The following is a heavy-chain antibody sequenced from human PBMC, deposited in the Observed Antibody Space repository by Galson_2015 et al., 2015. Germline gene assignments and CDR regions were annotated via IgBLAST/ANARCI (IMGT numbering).Heavy chain of an antibody. CDR1: GFTFSGFG. V-gene: IGHV3-33*01. Sequence: SLRLSCAASGFTFSGFGMHWVRQAPGKGLEWVAVIWSDGSNKDCADSVKGRFTISRDNSKNTLYLQMNSLRAEDTAVYCCARDEPGSGPNWYFDFWGRGTLVTVSS. CDR3: ARDEPGSGPNWYFDF. CDR2: IWSDGSNK. J-gene: IGHJ2*01. D-gene: IGHD6-19*01.